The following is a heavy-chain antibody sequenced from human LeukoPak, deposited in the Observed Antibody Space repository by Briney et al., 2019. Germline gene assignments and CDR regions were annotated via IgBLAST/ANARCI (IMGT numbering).Heavy chain of an antibody. D-gene: IGHD3-10*01. CDR1: GFTFSSYS. Sequence: QSGGSLRLSCAASGFTFSSYSMNWVCQAPGKGLEWVSYISSSSSTIYYADSVKGRFTISRDNAKNSLYLQMNSLRAEDTAVYYCARDSGSLDAFDIWGQGTMVTVSS. CDR2: ISSSSSTI. CDR3: ARDSGSLDAFDI. J-gene: IGHJ3*02. V-gene: IGHV3-48*01.